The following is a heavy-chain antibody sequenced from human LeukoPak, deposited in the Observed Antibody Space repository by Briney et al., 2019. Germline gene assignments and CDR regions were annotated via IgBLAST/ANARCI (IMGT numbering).Heavy chain of an antibody. CDR3: ARGDDFSGDY. D-gene: IGHD2-21*02. J-gene: IGHJ4*02. CDR2: IHPDGNEK. Sequence: GGSLRLSCTASGFTFSTYWMSWVRQAPGKGLEWVANIHPDGNEKYHVDSVKGRFTISRDNAMNSLYLQMNSLRVEDTAVYYCARGDDFSGDYWGQGTLVTVSP. V-gene: IGHV3-7*04. CDR1: GFTFSTYW.